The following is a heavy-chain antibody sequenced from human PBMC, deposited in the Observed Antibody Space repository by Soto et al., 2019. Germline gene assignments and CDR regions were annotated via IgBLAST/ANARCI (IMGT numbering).Heavy chain of an antibody. CDR2: INAGNGNT. V-gene: IGHV1-3*01. J-gene: IGHJ4*02. Sequence: ASVKVSCKASGYTFTDYAMHWVRQAPGQRLEWMGWINAGNGNTKYSQKFQGRVTITRDTSATTADMELSSLRSEDTAVYYCARGPDHYDSSGYYAGFDYWGQGTLVTVSS. D-gene: IGHD3-22*01. CDR3: ARGPDHYDSSGYYAGFDY. CDR1: GYTFTDYA.